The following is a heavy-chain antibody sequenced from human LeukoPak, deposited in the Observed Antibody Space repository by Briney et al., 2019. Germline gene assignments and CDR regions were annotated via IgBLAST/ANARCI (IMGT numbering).Heavy chain of an antibody. CDR1: GYSISSGYY. CDR3: ARDSGYYTYYFDY. V-gene: IGHV4-38-2*02. Sequence: SETLSLTCTVSGYSISSGYYWGWIRQPPGKGLEWIGSIYHSGSTYYNPSLKSRVTISVDTSKNQFSLKLSSVTAADTAVYYCARDSGYYTYYFDYWGQGTLVTVSS. J-gene: IGHJ4*02. CDR2: IYHSGST. D-gene: IGHD3-22*01.